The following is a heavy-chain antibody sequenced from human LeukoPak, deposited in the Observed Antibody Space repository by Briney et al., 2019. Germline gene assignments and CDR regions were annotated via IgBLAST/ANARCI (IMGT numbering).Heavy chain of an antibody. CDR3: ARQSDAGLFDY. V-gene: IGHV4-59*08. Sequence: KPSETLSLTCTVSGGSISSYYWSWIRQPPGKGLEWIGYIYYSGSTNYNPSLKSRVTMSVDTSKNQFSLKLSSVTAADTAVYYCARQSDAGLFDYWGQGTLVTVSS. D-gene: IGHD2-8*01. CDR1: GGSISSYY. J-gene: IGHJ4*02. CDR2: IYYSGST.